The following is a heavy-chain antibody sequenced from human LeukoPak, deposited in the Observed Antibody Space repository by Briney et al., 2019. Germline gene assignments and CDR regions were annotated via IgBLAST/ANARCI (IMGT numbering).Heavy chain of an antibody. Sequence: GGSLRLSCAASGFTFSSYSMNWVRQAPGKGLEWVSSISSSSSYIYYADSVKGRFTISRDNAKNSLYLQMNSLRAEDTAVYYCARERLIVVVPAAEGDFDYWGQGTLVTVSS. CDR3: ARERLIVVVPAAEGDFDY. CDR1: GFTFSSYS. J-gene: IGHJ4*02. D-gene: IGHD2-2*01. V-gene: IGHV3-21*01. CDR2: ISSSSSYI.